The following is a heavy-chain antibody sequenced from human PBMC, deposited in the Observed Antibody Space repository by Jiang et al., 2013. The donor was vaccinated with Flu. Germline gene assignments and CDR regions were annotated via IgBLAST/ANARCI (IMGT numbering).Heavy chain of an antibody. CDR1: GXTFSSYA. V-gene: IGHV3-23*01. Sequence: RLSCAASGXTFSSYAMSWVRQASREGGWSGVSAISGSGGSTYYADSVKGRFTISRDNSKNTLYLQMNSLRAEDTAVYYCAKDSPPLYDSSGYYPHQGPYDIWGQGTMVTVSS. J-gene: IGHJ3*02. CDR2: ISGSGGST. D-gene: IGHD3-22*01. CDR3: AKDSPPLYDSSGYYPHQGPYDI.